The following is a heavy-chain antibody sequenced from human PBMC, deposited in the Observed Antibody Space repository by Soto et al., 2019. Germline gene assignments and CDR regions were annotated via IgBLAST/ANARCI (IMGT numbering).Heavy chain of an antibody. CDR2: IGTAGDT. J-gene: IGHJ6*02. CDR3: ARGQGYYYGSGRDYGMDV. V-gene: IGHV3-13*01. Sequence: EVQLVESGGGLVQPGGSLRLSCAASRFTFSSYDMHWVRQATGKGLEWVSAIGTAGDTYYPGSVKGRFTISRENAKNSLYLQMNSLRAGDTAVYYCARGQGYYYGSGRDYGMDVWGQGTTVTVSS. CDR1: RFTFSSYD. D-gene: IGHD3-10*01.